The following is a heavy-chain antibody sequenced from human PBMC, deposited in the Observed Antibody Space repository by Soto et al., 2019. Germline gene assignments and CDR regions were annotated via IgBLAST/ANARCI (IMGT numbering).Heavy chain of an antibody. D-gene: IGHD1-1*01. CDR3: ARQSLGNIRLRGFDY. Sequence: QVQLVESGGGVVQPERSLRLSCAASGFTFSDYGMHWVRQAPGKGLEWVAVIWYDGSEKYYADSVKGRFTISRDNSKNTLYLQMNSLRVEDTALYYCARQSLGNIRLRGFDYWGQGALVTVSS. V-gene: IGHV3-33*01. CDR1: GFTFSDYG. CDR2: IWYDGSEK. J-gene: IGHJ4*02.